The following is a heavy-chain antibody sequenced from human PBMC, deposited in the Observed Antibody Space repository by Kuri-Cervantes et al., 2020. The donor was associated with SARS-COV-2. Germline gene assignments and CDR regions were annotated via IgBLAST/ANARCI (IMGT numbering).Heavy chain of an antibody. V-gene: IGHV3-23*01. CDR2: ISGSGGST. Sequence: GEFPKISCAASGFTFSSYAMSWVRQAPGKGLEWVSAISGSGGSTYYADSVKGGFTISRDNSKNTLYLQMNSLRAEDTAVYYCAKSGSYYFDYWGQGTLVTVSS. J-gene: IGHJ4*02. CDR3: AKSGSYYFDY. D-gene: IGHD1-26*01. CDR1: GFTFSSYA.